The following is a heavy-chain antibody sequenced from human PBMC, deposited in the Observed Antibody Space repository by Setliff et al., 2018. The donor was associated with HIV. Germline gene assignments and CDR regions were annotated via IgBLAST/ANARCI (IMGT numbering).Heavy chain of an antibody. D-gene: IGHD2-21*01. V-gene: IGHV4-61*09. Sequence: PSETLSLTCTVSGDSISSGSYYWSWIRQPAGKGLGWIGHVYTSGSTDYNPSLNSRLTISIDTSRNQFSLRLNSVTAADTAVYFCARVGLAYSGDMDVWGKGTTVTVSS. J-gene: IGHJ6*03. CDR2: VYTSGST. CDR3: ARVGLAYSGDMDV. CDR1: GDSISSGSYY.